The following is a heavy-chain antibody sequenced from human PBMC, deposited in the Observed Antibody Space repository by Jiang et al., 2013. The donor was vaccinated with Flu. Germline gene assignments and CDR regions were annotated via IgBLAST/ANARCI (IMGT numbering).Heavy chain of an antibody. CDR3: AKLVDIVATILFDY. V-gene: IGHV3-30*02. J-gene: IGHJ4*02. CDR2: IRYDGSNK. CDR1: GFTFSSYG. Sequence: QLLESGGGVVQPGGSLRLSCAASGFTFSSYGMHWVRQAPGKGLEWVAFIRYDGSNKYYADSVKGRFTISRDNSKNTLYLQMNSLRAEDTAVYYCAKLVDIVATILFDYWGQGTLVTVSS. D-gene: IGHD5-12*01.